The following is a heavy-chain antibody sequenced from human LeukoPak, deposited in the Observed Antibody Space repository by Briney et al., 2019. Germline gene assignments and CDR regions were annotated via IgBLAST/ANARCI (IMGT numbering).Heavy chain of an antibody. V-gene: IGHV1-2*02. Sequence: ASVKVSCKASGYTFTSYYMHWVRQAPGQGLEWMGWINPNSGGTNYAQKFQGRVTMTRDTSISTAYMELSRLRSDDTAVYYCARDKVRMLWFGAGNWFDPWGQGTLVTVSS. D-gene: IGHD3-10*01. CDR1: GYTFTSYY. J-gene: IGHJ5*02. CDR2: INPNSGGT. CDR3: ARDKVRMLWFGAGNWFDP.